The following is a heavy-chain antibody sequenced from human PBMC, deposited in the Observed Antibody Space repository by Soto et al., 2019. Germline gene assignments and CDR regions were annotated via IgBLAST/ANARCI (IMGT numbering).Heavy chain of an antibody. J-gene: IGHJ4*02. Sequence: QVQLVQSGAEVKKPGSSVKVSCKASGGTFSSYTISWVRQAPGQGLEWMGRIIPILGIANYAQKFQGRVTITADKSTSTAYMELSSLRSEDTAVYYGARAHAVVEPFDYWGQGTLVTVSS. V-gene: IGHV1-69*02. CDR3: ARAHAVVEPFDY. CDR2: IIPILGIA. D-gene: IGHD2-15*01. CDR1: GGTFSSYT.